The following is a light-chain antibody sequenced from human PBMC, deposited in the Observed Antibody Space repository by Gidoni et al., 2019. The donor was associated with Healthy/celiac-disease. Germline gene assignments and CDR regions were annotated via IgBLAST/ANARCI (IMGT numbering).Light chain of an antibody. Sequence: ELVLTQSPATLSLSPGERATLSCGASQSVRSSYLAWYQQKPGLAPRLLIYDASSRATGIPDRFSGSGSGTDFTLTISRLEPEDFAVYYCQQYGSPITFGQGTRLEIK. V-gene: IGKV3D-20*01. CDR1: QSVRSSY. CDR3: QQYGSPIT. CDR2: DAS. J-gene: IGKJ5*01.